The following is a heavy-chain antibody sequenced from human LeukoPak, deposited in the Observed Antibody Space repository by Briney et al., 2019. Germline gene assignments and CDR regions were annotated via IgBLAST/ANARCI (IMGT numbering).Heavy chain of an antibody. V-gene: IGHV4-59*08. CDR2: IYYSGST. CDR3: ARSSHDFWSGYALREDMDV. D-gene: IGHD3-3*01. J-gene: IGHJ6*03. Sequence: TSETLSLTCTVSGGSISSYYWSWIRQPPGKGLEWIGYIYYSGSTNYNPSLKSRVTISVDTSKNQFSLKLSSVTAADTAVYYCARSSHDFWSGYALREDMDVWGKGTTVTVSS. CDR1: GGSISSYY.